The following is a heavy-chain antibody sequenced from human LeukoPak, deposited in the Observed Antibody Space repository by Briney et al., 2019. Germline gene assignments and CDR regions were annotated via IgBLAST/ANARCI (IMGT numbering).Heavy chain of an antibody. Sequence: XLXXXXSGFXXXSYSMNWVRQAPGKGLEWVSSISSSSSYIYYADSVKGRFTISRDNAKNSLYLQMNSLRAEDTAVYYCARGFDDSSGFYPYGMDVWGQGTTVTVSS. CDR2: ISSSSSYI. V-gene: IGHV3-21*01. D-gene: IGHD3-22*01. CDR3: ARGFDDSSGFYPYGMDV. CDR1: GFXXXSYS. J-gene: IGHJ6*02.